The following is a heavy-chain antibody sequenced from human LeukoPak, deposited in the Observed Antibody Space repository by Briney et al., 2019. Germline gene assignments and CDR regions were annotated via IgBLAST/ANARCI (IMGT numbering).Heavy chain of an antibody. J-gene: IGHJ4*02. CDR2: IRYDGSNK. CDR3: AKDPVDY. CDR1: GFTFSSYG. Sequence: GGSLRLSGAASGFTFSSYGRHWVRQPPGKGLEWVAFIRYDGSNKYYADSVRGRFTISRDNSKNTLYLQMNSLRAEHTAVYYCAKDPVDYWGQGTLVTVSS. V-gene: IGHV3-30*02.